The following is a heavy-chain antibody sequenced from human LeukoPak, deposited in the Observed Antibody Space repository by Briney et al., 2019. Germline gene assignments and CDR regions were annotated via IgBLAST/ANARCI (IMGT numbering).Heavy chain of an antibody. CDR2: ISYDGSNK. CDR3: ARDGTIFGPFDY. CDR1: GFTFSSYA. V-gene: IGHV3-30-3*01. D-gene: IGHD3-3*01. J-gene: IGHJ4*02. Sequence: PGGSLRLSCAASGFTFSSYAMRWVRQAPGKGLEWVAVISYDGSNKYYADSVKGRFTISRDNSKNTLYLQMNSLRAEDTAVYYCARDGTIFGPFDYWGQGTLVTVSS.